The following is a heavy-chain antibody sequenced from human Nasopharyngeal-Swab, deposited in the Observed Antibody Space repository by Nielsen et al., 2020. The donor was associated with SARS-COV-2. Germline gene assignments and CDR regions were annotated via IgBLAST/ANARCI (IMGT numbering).Heavy chain of an antibody. CDR1: GYSMNSGYY. Sequence: SETLSLTCAVSGYSMNSGYYWDWIRQPPGKGLEWIGSIYHSGSTYYNPSLKSRVTLSIDTSKNQFSLKLSSVTAADTAVYYCARAVEMAAILDYWGQGTLVTVSS. D-gene: IGHD5-24*01. J-gene: IGHJ4*02. CDR2: IYHSGST. V-gene: IGHV4-38-2*01. CDR3: ARAVEMAAILDY.